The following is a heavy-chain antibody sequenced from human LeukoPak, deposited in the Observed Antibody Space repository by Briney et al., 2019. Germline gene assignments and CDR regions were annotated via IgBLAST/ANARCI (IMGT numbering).Heavy chain of an antibody. CDR1: AGSISSGSYY. J-gene: IGHJ4*02. CDR2: IYTSGST. D-gene: IGHD2-2*01. CDR3: ARVSYQEGVDY. V-gene: IGHV4-61*02. Sequence: SETLSLTCTVSAGSISSGSYYWSWIRQPAGKGLEWIGRIYTSGSTNYNPSLKSRVTISVDTSKSQFSLILSSVTAADAAVYYCARVSYQEGVDYWGQGTLVTVSS.